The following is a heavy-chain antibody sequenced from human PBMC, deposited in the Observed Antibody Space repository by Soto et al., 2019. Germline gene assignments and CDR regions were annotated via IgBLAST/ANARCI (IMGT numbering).Heavy chain of an antibody. CDR2: IYYSGSI. V-gene: IGHV4-59*01. CDR1: GGSISSYY. Sequence: PSETLSLTCTVSGGSISSYYWSWIRQPPGKGLEWIGYIYYSGSINYNPSLKSRVTISVDTSKNQFSLKLSSVTAADTAVYYCARDIPSTSNNYYYYYYMDVWGKGTTVTVSS. J-gene: IGHJ6*03. D-gene: IGHD2-21*01. CDR3: ARDIPSTSNNYYYYYYMDV.